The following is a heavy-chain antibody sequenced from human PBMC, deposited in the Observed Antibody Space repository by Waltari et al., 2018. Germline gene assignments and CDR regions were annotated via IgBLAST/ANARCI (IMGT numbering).Heavy chain of an antibody. J-gene: IGHJ6*02. CDR2: ISFSGST. V-gene: IGHV4-39*01. Sequence: QLQLQESGPGLVKPSETLSLTCTVSGGSISSSGYYWGWISQPPGKGLDWIGSISFSGSTYYNPSLKSRVTISLDTSKNQFSLMLSSVTASDTAVYYCAIHQQQLVMSYYHGMDVWGQGTTVTVSS. CDR1: GGSISSSGYY. D-gene: IGHD6-13*01. CDR3: AIHQQQLVMSYYHGMDV.